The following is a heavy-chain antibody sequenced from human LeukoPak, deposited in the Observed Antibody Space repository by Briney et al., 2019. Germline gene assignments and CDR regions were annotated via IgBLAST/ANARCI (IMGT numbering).Heavy chain of an antibody. CDR3: ARGGKATVVTM. Sequence: SGTLSLTCTVSGGSINSYYWSWIRQPAGKGLEWIGRIYSSGSTNYNPSLKSRVSMSVDTSKNQFSLRLTSVTAADTAVYYCARGGKATVVTMWGQGILVTVSS. V-gene: IGHV4-4*07. J-gene: IGHJ4*02. D-gene: IGHD4-23*01. CDR2: IYSSGST. CDR1: GGSINSYY.